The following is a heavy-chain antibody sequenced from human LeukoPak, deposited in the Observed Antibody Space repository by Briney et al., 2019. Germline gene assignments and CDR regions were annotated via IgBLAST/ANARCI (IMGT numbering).Heavy chain of an antibody. D-gene: IGHD3-3*01. CDR1: GFTFSSYW. J-gene: IGHJ4*02. CDR2: INSDGSST. Sequence: PGGSLRLSCAASGFTFSSYWMHWVRQAPGKGLVWVSRINSDGSSTSYADSVKGRFTISRDNAKNTLYLQMNSLRAEDTAVYYCAGGDYDFWSGYPASLDYWGQGTLVTVSS. CDR3: AGGDYDFWSGYPASLDY. V-gene: IGHV3-74*01.